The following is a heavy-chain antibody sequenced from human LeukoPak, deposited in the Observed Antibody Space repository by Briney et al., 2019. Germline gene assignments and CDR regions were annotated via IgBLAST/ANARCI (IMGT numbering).Heavy chain of an antibody. CDR3: AREASGYYHVFDS. D-gene: IGHD3-3*01. CDR1: GFSLSTYF. J-gene: IGHJ4*02. V-gene: IGHV3-11*04. CDR2: ITNSGRST. Sequence: GGSLRLSCEASGFSLSTYFISWIRQAPGKGLEWVSYITNSGRSTKYADAAKGRFTTSRDNTKQSVYLEMTDLRAEDTAVYYCAREASGYYHVFDSWGQGTLVTVSS.